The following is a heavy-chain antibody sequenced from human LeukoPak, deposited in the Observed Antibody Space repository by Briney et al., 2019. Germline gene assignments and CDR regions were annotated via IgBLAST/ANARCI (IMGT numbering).Heavy chain of an antibody. J-gene: IGHJ4*02. D-gene: IGHD7-27*01. V-gene: IGHV3-74*01. CDR2: INSDGSDT. Sequence: GGSLRLSCAASGLTFSSYWMHWVRQVPGKGLVWVSRINSDGSDTNYADSVKGRFTISRDNTKNSLYLQMHNLRAEDTALYYCARVDAISHANWGFGGHSNNFDYWGQGTLVAVSS. CDR3: ARVDAISHANWGFGGHSNNFDY. CDR1: GLTFSSYW.